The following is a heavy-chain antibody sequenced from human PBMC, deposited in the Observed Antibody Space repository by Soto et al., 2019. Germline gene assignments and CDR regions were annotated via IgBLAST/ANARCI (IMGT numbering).Heavy chain of an antibody. J-gene: IGHJ6*02. Sequence: TSETLSLTCTVSGDSISSNSHYWGWIRQPPGKGLESIANIYYDGNTYYNPSLKSRVTISMDKSKNQFSLRLNSMTAADTAVYYCARWVEVWGPGTMVTVSS. V-gene: IGHV4-39*07. CDR1: GDSISSNSHY. CDR3: ARWVEV. CDR2: IYYDGNT.